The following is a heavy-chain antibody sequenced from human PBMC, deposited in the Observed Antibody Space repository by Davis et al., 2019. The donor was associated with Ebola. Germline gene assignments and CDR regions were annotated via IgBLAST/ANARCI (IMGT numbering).Heavy chain of an antibody. CDR1: GYTFTSYA. Sequence: ASVKVSCKASGYTFTSYAMHWVRQAPGQRLEWMGWINAGNGNTKYSQKFQGRVTMTRDTSTSTVYMELSSLRSEDTAVYYCARDGQEDYDILTGYYNVWFDPWGQGTLVTVSS. CDR2: INAGNGNT. CDR3: ARDGQEDYDILTGYYNVWFDP. J-gene: IGHJ5*02. D-gene: IGHD3-9*01. V-gene: IGHV1-3*01.